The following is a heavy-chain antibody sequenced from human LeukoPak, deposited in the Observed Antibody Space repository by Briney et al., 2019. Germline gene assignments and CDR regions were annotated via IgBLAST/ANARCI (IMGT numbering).Heavy chain of an antibody. CDR3: AKGGGGYNYYYYYMDV. V-gene: IGHV3-30*02. Sequence: GGSLRLSCAASGFTFRSYGMHWVRQAPGKGLEWVAIIRYDGTNKYYADSVKGRFTISRDNSKNTLYLQMNSLRAEDTAVYCCAKGGGGYNYYYYYMDVWGKGTTVTISS. D-gene: IGHD5-24*01. CDR1: GFTFRSYG. CDR2: IRYDGTNK. J-gene: IGHJ6*03.